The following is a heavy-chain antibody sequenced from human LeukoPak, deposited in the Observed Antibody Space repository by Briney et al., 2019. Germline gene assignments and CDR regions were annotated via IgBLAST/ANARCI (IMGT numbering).Heavy chain of an antibody. CDR1: GFTFSSYA. D-gene: IGHD2-15*01. V-gene: IGHV3-23*01. J-gene: IGHJ4*02. CDR2: ISGSGGST. CDR3: AKDLIVVVVAATGSFFDY. Sequence: GGSLRLSCAASGFTFSSYAISWVRQAPGKGLEWVSAISGSGGSTYYADSVKGRFTISRDNSKNTLYLQMNSMRAEDTAVYYCAKDLIVVVVAATGSFFDYWGQGTLVTVSS.